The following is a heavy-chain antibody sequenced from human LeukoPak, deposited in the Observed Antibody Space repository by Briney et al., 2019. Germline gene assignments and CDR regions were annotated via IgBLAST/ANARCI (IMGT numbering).Heavy chain of an antibody. CDR3: AREDIVVFNDAFDI. V-gene: IGHV4-61*02. Sequence: SETLSLTCTVSGGSISSGSYYWSWIRQPAGKGLEWIGRIYTSGSTNYNPSLKSRVTISVDTSKNQFSLKLSSVTAADTAMYYCAREDIVVFNDAFDIWGQGTMVTVSS. J-gene: IGHJ3*02. CDR2: IYTSGST. D-gene: IGHD2-15*01. CDR1: GGSISSGSYY.